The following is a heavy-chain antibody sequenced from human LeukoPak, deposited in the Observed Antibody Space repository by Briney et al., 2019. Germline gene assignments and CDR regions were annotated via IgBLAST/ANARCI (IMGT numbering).Heavy chain of an antibody. CDR2: ISWNTGSV. Sequence: GGSLRLSCEASGFTFDDYAMHWVRQAPGKGLEWVSGISWNTGSVAHADSVKARFTISRDNAKNSLYLQMNSLRAEDMALYYCAKGHSSGWRSNWFDSWGQGTLVTVSS. CDR3: AKGHSSGWRSNWFDS. J-gene: IGHJ5*01. V-gene: IGHV3-9*03. CDR1: GFTFDDYA. D-gene: IGHD6-19*01.